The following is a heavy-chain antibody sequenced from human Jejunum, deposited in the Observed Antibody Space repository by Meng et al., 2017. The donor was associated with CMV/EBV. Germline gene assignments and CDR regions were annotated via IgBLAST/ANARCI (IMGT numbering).Heavy chain of an antibody. CDR3: AKLYGDLDNYYYYGMDV. Sequence: NFSTFGMHWVRPAPGKGLEWVAFLRYDGGITYYAASVKGRFTISRDNSKKTLYLQMNSLRVEDTAVYFCAKLYGDLDNYYYYGMDVWGQGTTVTVSS. V-gene: IGHV3-30*02. CDR1: NFSTFG. D-gene: IGHD4-17*01. CDR2: LRYDGGIT. J-gene: IGHJ6*02.